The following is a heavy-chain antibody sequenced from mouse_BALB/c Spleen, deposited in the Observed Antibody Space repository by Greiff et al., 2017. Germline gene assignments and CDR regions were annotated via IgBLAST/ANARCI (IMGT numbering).Heavy chain of an antibody. D-gene: IGHD1-1*01. Sequence: QVQLQQSGAELVRPGASVKLSCKASGYTFTSYWINWVKQRPGQGLEWIGNIYPSDSYTNYNQKFKDKATLTVDKSSSTAYMQLSSPTSEDSAVYYCTRSITTVEYYFDYWGQGTTLTVSS. J-gene: IGHJ2*01. V-gene: IGHV1-69*02. CDR3: TRSITTVEYYFDY. CDR1: GYTFTSYW. CDR2: IYPSDSYT.